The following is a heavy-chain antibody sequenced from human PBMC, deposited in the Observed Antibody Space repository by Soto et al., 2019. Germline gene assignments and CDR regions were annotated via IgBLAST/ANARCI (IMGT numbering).Heavy chain of an antibody. J-gene: IGHJ5*02. V-gene: IGHV4-34*01. CDR3: ARGRSPRRGLRDTWFDP. CDR2: INNSGSN. CDR1: GVSFSGYY. D-gene: IGHD5-18*01. Sequence: WETLSLTCAVYGVSFSGYYWSGIRQPLGNGGEGIGEINNSGSNNGNTSLKGRVTIPVDTSKNHFSLKLSSVTAADTAVYDCARGRSPRRGLRDTWFDPWGQGTLVTVSS.